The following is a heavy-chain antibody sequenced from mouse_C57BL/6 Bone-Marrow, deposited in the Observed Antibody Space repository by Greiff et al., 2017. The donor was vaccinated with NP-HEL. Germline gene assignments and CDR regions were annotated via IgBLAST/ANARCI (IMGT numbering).Heavy chain of an antibody. CDR1: GYTFTSYW. J-gene: IGHJ3*01. Sequence: QVQLQQPGAELVRPGSSVKLSCKASGYTFTSYWMDWVKQRPGQGLEWIGNIYPSDSETHYNQKFKDKATLTVDKSSSTAYMQLSSLTSEDSAVYYCARIYYYGSSITWFAYWGQGTLVTVSA. V-gene: IGHV1-61*01. CDR2: IYPSDSET. CDR3: ARIYYYGSSITWFAY. D-gene: IGHD1-1*01.